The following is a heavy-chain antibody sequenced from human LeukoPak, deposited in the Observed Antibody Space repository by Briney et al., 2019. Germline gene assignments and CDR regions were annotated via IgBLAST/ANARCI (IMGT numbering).Heavy chain of an antibody. Sequence: GESLKISCKGSGYSYTSYWSAWVRQMPGKGLDWIGIIYPGDSDTKYSPSFQGQVTISADNSISTAYLQWSSLKASDTAMYYCAIGYCNGGSCYNLDYWGQGTLVTVSS. J-gene: IGHJ4*02. CDR1: GYSYTSYW. CDR3: AIGYCNGGSCYNLDY. V-gene: IGHV5-51*01. CDR2: IYPGDSDT. D-gene: IGHD2-15*01.